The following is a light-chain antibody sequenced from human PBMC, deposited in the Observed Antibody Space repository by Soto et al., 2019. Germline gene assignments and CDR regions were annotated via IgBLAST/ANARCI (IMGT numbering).Light chain of an antibody. J-gene: IGKJ1*01. CDR1: QTISSW. Sequence: DIHMTQSPSTLSGSVVDRVTITCLASQTISSWLAWYQQKPGKAPKLLIYKAATLKSGLPSRLSGSGSGTGFTLTSSSLKPDDFAPYYFQPYYNYSQAFAQSTKA. CDR2: KAA. V-gene: IGKV1-5*03. CDR3: QPYYNYSQA.